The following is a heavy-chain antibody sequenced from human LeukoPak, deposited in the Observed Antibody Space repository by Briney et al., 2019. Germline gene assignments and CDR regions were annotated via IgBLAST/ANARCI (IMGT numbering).Heavy chain of an antibody. Sequence: GGSLSLSCAASGFTFSSYGMHWVRQAPGKGLEWVAVIWYDGSNKYYADSVKGRFTISRDNSKNTLYLQMNSLRAEDTAVYYCARDGGMIALNWFDPWGQGTLVTVSS. CDR2: IWYDGSNK. CDR1: GFTFSSYG. V-gene: IGHV3-33*01. J-gene: IGHJ5*02. CDR3: ARDGGMIALNWFDP. D-gene: IGHD3-22*01.